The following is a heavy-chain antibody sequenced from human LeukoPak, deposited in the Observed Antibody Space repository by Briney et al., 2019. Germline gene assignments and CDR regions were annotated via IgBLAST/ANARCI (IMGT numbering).Heavy chain of an antibody. J-gene: IGHJ6*03. CDR1: AGSISRYY. CDR3: ARLGGSGSYYRVMDV. CDR2: IYYTGST. V-gene: IGHV4-59*08. Sequence: PSETLSLTCTVSAGSISRYYWSWIRQPPGKGLEWIAYIYYTGSTNYNPSLKSRVTISVDTSKNQFSLKLSSVTAADTAVYYCARLGGSGSYYRVMDVWGKGTTVTVSS. D-gene: IGHD3-10*01.